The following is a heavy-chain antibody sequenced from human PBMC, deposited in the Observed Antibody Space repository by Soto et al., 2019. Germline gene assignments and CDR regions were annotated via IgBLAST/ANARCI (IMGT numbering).Heavy chain of an antibody. V-gene: IGHV3-7*01. CDR2: INQDGSEK. J-gene: IGHJ4*02. Sequence: HPXECLRLSCAACGFTFSTSCMDWVRQTPGKGLEWVANINQDGSEKNYVDSVKGRFTISRDNAKNSLFLQMSSLTAEDSGLYYFTRYLDFCGQRTLVSVLS. CDR3: TRYLDF. CDR1: GFTFSTSC.